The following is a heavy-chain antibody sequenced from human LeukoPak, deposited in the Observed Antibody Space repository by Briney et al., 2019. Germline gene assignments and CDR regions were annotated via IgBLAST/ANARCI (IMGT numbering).Heavy chain of an antibody. CDR3: ARGGSSTSFDY. V-gene: IGHV4-39*07. CDR2: IYYSGST. Sequence: SETLSLTCTVSGGSISSSSYYWGWIRQPPGKGLEWIGSIYYSGSTYYNPSLKSRVTISVDRSKNQFSLKLSSVTAADTAVYYCARGGSSTSFDYWGQGTLVTVSS. J-gene: IGHJ4*02. D-gene: IGHD2-2*01. CDR1: GGSISSSSYY.